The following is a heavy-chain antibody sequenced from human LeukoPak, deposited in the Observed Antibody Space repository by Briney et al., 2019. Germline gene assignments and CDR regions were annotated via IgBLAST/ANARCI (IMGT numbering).Heavy chain of an antibody. CDR2: IKQDGSEK. V-gene: IGHV3-7*05. CDR1: RFTFSTYW. J-gene: IGHJ4*02. CDR3: ARLRGDY. Sequence: PGGSLRLSCAASRFTFSTYWMHWVRQAPGKGLEWVANIKQDGSEKYYVDSVKGRFTISRDNAKNSLYLQMNSLRAEDTAVYYCARLRGDYWGQGTLVTVSS. D-gene: IGHD3-3*01.